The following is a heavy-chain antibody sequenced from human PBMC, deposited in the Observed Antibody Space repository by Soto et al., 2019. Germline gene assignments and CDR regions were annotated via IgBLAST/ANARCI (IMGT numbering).Heavy chain of an antibody. V-gene: IGHV2-5*02. CDR2: IYWDDDK. CDR3: AHRHGATSGTFDY. CDR1: GFSLSATGVG. J-gene: IGHJ4*02. Sequence: QITLKESGPTLVKPTQTLTLTCTFSGFSLSATGVGVGWIRQPPEKALEWLALIYWDDDKLYSPSLKNRLTITKDPSNNQVVLTTTNMDPVDTATYYCAHRHGATSGTFDYWGQGALVTVSS. D-gene: IGHD1-26*01.